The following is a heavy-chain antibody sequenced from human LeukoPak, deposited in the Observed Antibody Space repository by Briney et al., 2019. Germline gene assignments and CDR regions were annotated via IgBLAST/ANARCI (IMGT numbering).Heavy chain of an antibody. CDR2: FDPEDGET. Sequence: GASVKVSCKASGYTFTSYAMHWVRQAPGQRLEWMGGFDPEDGETIYAQKFQGRVTMTEDTSTDTAYMELSSLRSEDTAVYYCATNTAMAYGMDVWGQGTTVTVSS. D-gene: IGHD5-18*01. V-gene: IGHV1-24*01. J-gene: IGHJ6*02. CDR1: GYTFTSYA. CDR3: ATNTAMAYGMDV.